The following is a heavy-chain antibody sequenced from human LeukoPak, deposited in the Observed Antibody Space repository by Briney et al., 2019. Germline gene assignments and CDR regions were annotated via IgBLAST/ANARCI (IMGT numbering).Heavy chain of an antibody. J-gene: IGHJ4*02. V-gene: IGHV3-23*01. Sequence: GGSLRLSCAASGFTFSDYGMSWVRQAPGKGLEWVSGISGSGDKKFYTDSVKGRFTISRDNSKNTAYLQMNSLRGEDTAVYYCAKGRIAPDHWCQGTLVTVAS. CDR3: AKGRIAPDH. D-gene: IGHD6-13*01. CDR2: ISGSGDKK. CDR1: GFTFSDYG.